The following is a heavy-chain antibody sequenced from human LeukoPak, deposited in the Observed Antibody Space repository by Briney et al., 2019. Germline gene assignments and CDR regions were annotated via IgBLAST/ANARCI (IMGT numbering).Heavy chain of an antibody. D-gene: IGHD2-15*01. CDR3: ARVDGSPDY. Sequence: GASVKVSCKASGYTFTTLDINWVRQATGQGLEWMGWINPNSGNRGYAQKFQGRVTITRDTSISTAYMELSSLRSEDTAVYYCARVDGSPDYWGQETLVTVSS. CDR2: INPNSGNR. CDR1: GYTFTTLD. J-gene: IGHJ4*02. V-gene: IGHV1-8*03.